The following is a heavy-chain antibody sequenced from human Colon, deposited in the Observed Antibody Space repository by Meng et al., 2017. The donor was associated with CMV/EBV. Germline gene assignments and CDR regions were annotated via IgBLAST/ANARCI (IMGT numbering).Heavy chain of an antibody. J-gene: IGHJ6*02. CDR3: ARAYCSSPSCYIGPQYFYYYSMDV. CDR2: ISAYDGHT. Sequence: SGGRQAPGRGLEWMGWISAYDGHTNYAPHLQDRLTLTTDVSTSSASLELRSLRSDDSAVYYCARAYCSSPSCYIGPQYFYYYSMDVWGQGTTVTVSS. D-gene: IGHD2-2*02. V-gene: IGHV1-18*01.